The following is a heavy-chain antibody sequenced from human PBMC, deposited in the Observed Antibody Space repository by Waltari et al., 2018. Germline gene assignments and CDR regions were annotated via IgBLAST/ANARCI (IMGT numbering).Heavy chain of an antibody. V-gene: IGHV3-53*02. CDR1: DFSVRTNY. Sequence: EVRLVETGGGLVQHGGSLRLSCAASDFSVRTNYMTWVRQAPGKGLECVSIIYSSDNAYYAGSVKGRFTISRDNSMNTLFLQMNSLRAEDTAVYYCACGFGNDGVYLAYWGQGALVTVSS. D-gene: IGHD2-8*02. CDR3: ACGFGNDGVYLAY. J-gene: IGHJ4*02. CDR2: IYSSDNA.